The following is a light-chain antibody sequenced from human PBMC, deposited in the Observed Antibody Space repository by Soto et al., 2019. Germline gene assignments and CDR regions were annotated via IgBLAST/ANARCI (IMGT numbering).Light chain of an antibody. CDR1: SSDVGASNY. Sequence: QSVLTQPASVSGSPGQSITISCTGTSSDVGASNYVSWYQQRPGEAPKLMISDVTARPSGVSYRFSGSKSGSTASLTISGLQAEDEADYFCSSYTTSSTVVFGGGTKVTVL. V-gene: IGLV2-14*03. CDR2: DVT. J-gene: IGLJ2*01. CDR3: SSYTTSSTVV.